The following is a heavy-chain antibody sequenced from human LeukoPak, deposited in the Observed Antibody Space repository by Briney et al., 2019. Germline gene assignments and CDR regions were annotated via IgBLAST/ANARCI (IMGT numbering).Heavy chain of an antibody. CDR2: INSDGSEG. J-gene: IGHJ3*01. CDR3: ARSSYSSSSSV. V-gene: IGHV3-7*03. Sequence: PRGSLRLSCAVSGFTFSGFWMSWSRQAPGKGLEWVASINSDGSEGYYADVVKGRFTISRDNAKNSLYLQINSLRAEDTAVYYCARSSYSSSSSVWGQGTMVTVSS. D-gene: IGHD6-6*01. CDR1: GFTFSGFW.